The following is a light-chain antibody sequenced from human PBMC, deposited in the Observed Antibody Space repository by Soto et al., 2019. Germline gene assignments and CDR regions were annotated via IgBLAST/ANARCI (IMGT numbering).Light chain of an antibody. Sequence: IVMTQSPATLSVSPGERSTLSCRASQSVSRNLAWYQQKPGQAPRLLIYGASTRATGIPARISGSGSGTEFTLTISSLQSEDFAVYYCHQYNNWPMTFGQGTKVEIK. CDR1: QSVSRN. CDR2: GAS. J-gene: IGKJ1*01. V-gene: IGKV3-15*01. CDR3: HQYNNWPMT.